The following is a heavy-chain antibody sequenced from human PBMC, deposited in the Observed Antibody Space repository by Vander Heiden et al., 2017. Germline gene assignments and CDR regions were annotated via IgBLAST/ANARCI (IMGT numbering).Heavy chain of an antibody. CDR3: ARAYSSGPIDY. V-gene: IGHV3-7*01. J-gene: IGHJ4*02. CDR2: IKQDGSEK. D-gene: IGHD6-19*01. Sequence: EVQLVESGGGLVQPGGSLRLACAASGFTFSSYWMSWVRQAPGKGLEWVANIKQDGSEKYYVDSVKGRFTISRDNAKNSLYLQMNSLRAEDTAVYYCARAYSSGPIDYWGQGTLVTVSS. CDR1: GFTFSSYW.